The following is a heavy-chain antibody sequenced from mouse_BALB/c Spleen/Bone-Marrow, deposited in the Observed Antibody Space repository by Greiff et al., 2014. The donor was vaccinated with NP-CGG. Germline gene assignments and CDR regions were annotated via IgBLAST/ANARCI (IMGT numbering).Heavy chain of an antibody. CDR1: GYTSTNYW. CDR2: INPSTGYT. Sequence: VKLVESGAELAKPGASVKMSCKASGYTSTNYWMHWVKQRPGQGLEWIGYINPSTGYTEYNQKFKDKATLTADKSSSTAYMQLSSLTSEDSAVYYCARIYYYGSDYWGQGTTLTVSS. J-gene: IGHJ2*01. D-gene: IGHD1-1*01. CDR3: ARIYYYGSDY. V-gene: IGHV1-7*01.